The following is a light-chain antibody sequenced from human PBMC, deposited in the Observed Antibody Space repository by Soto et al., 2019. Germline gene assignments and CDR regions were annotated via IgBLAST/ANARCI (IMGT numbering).Light chain of an antibody. V-gene: IGKV1-5*01. Sequence: DIQLTQSPSTLSAAVGYSVTITCRASQKIRNLLARYQQKPGRAPKPLIFDASTLRTRVPSRFSGSGSGSEFNFTITGLQPDDFATYFCQQYYTYATFGHGTRLEIK. CDR2: DAS. J-gene: IGKJ5*01. CDR3: QQYYTYAT. CDR1: QKIRNL.